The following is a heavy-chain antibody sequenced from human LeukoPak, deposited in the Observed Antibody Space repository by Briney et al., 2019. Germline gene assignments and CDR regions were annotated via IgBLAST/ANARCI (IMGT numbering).Heavy chain of an antibody. J-gene: IGHJ4*02. CDR3: ARRRVAYYFDY. D-gene: IGHD3-3*01. CDR1: GGSISSYY. V-gene: IGHV4-59*01. Sequence: PSETLSLTCTVSGGSISSYYWSWIRQPPGKGLEWIGYIYYRGSTNYNPSLKSRVTISVDTSKNQFSLKLSSVTAADTAVYYCARRRVAYYFDYRGQGTLVTVSS. CDR2: IYYRGST.